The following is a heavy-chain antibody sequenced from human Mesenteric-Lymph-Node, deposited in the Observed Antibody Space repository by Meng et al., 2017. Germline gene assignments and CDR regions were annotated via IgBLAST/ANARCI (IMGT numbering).Heavy chain of an antibody. CDR2: ISGYNGNT. Sequence: QVQLVQSGAEVKKPGASVTVSCKASGYIFTAYYMHWVRQAPGQGLEWMGWISGYNGNTNYAQRLQGRVTMTTDTSTSTAYMELRSLRSDDTAVYYCAREADGATFDYWGQGTLVTVSS. CDR1: GYIFTAYY. V-gene: IGHV1-18*01. CDR3: AREADGATFDY. J-gene: IGHJ4*02. D-gene: IGHD1-26*01.